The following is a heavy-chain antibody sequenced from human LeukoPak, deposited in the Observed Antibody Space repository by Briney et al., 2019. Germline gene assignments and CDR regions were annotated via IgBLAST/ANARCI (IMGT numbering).Heavy chain of an antibody. J-gene: IGHJ4*02. V-gene: IGHV3-9*01. CDR3: AKGTGRYWTHFVI. CDR2: ISWNSGSL. D-gene: IGHD1-26*01. CDR1: GFSFDDCA. Sequence: GGSLRLSCAASGFSFDDCAMHWVRHAPGKGLGWVSGISWNSGSLDYAESVKGRFTISRDNAKNTLYLQMKSLGPEDTAFYYCAKGTGRYWTHFVIGGQGTLVTVSS.